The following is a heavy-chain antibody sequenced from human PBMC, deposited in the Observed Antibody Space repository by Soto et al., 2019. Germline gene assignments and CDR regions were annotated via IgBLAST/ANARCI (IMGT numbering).Heavy chain of an antibody. CDR2: ISNDGSIK. CDR1: GFSFSPYG. Sequence: QVQLVESGVGVVQPGRSLRLSCAASGFSFSPYGMHWVRQAPGKGLECVAVISNDGSIKYYADSVKGRSTISRDNSNTTLSLQMNSLRGEDTAVYYCAKEGDCSGDICYRSYFHNWGQGALVTVSS. D-gene: IGHD2-15*01. CDR3: AKEGDCSGDICYRSYFHN. J-gene: IGHJ4*02. V-gene: IGHV3-30*18.